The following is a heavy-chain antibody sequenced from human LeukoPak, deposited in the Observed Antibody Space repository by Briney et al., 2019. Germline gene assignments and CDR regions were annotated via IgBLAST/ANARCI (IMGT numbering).Heavy chain of an antibody. V-gene: IGHV1-8*01. Sequence: ASEKVSCKASGYTFTSYDINWVRQATGQGLEWMGWMNPNSGNTGYAQKFQGRVTITRNTSISTAYMELSSLRSEDTAVYYCARGVVGGGSHSYYYYYYMDVWGKGTTVTVSS. CDR3: ARGVVGGGSHSYYYYYYMDV. J-gene: IGHJ6*03. CDR1: GYTFTSYD. CDR2: MNPNSGNT. D-gene: IGHD4-23*01.